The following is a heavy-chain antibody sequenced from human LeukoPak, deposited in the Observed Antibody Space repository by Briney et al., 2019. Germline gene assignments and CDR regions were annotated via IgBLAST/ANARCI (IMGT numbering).Heavy chain of an antibody. J-gene: IGHJ5*02. Sequence: SETLSLTCTVSDGSISSSSYYWGWIRQPPGKGLEWIGSILYSGSTYYNPSLKSRVSISIDTSKNQFSLKLSSVTAADTALYYCARGGRITTVVGYNYFDPWGLGTLVTVSS. D-gene: IGHD1-20*01. CDR2: ILYSGST. V-gene: IGHV4-39*07. CDR3: ARGGRITTVVGYNYFDP. CDR1: DGSISSSSYY.